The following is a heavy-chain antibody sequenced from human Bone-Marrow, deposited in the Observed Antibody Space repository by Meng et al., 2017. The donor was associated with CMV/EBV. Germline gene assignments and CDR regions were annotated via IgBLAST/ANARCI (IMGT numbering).Heavy chain of an antibody. CDR3: AKGTSRDGYNTDFDY. D-gene: IGHD5-24*01. CDR2: ISSSSSTI. J-gene: IGHJ4*02. Sequence: GGSLRLSCAASGFTFSSYSMNWVRQAPGKGLEWVSYISSSSSTIYYADSVKGRFTISRDNSKNTLYLQMNSLRAEDMAVYYCAKGTSRDGYNTDFDYWGQGTLVTVSS. V-gene: IGHV3-48*01. CDR1: GFTFSSYS.